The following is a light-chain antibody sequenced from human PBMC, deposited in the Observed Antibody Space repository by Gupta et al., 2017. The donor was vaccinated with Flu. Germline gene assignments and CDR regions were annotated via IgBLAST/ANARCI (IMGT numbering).Light chain of an antibody. J-gene: IGLJ2*01. CDR1: SLGSRS. V-gene: IGLV3-9*01. CDR3: QVWASSTAV. CDR2: RDS. Sequence: YELTQPFSVSVALGKTARLTCGGDSLGSRSVNWYQQKSGQAPILIIYRDSNRPPGVPDRFSASNSKNTATLTITGAQGGDEADYHCQVWASSTAVFGGGTKLTVL.